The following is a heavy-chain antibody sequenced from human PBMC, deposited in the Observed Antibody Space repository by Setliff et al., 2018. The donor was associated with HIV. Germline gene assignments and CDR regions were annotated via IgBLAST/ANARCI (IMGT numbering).Heavy chain of an antibody. CDR2: IYHSGST. CDR3: ARQFTVQWMVSTYGMDV. CDR1: GYSISSGYY. D-gene: IGHD6-19*01. J-gene: IGHJ6*02. V-gene: IGHV4-38-2*01. Sequence: SETLSLTCAVSGYSISSGYYWGWIRQPPGKGLEWIGSIYHSGSTYYNPSLKSRVTISVDTSKNQFSLNLSSVTAADTAVYYCARQFTVQWMVSTYGMDVWGQGTTVTVSS.